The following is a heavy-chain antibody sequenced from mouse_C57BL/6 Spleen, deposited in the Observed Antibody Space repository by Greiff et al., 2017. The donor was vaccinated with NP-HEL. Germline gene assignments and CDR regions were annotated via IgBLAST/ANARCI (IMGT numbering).Heavy chain of an antibody. V-gene: IGHV1-42*01. J-gene: IGHJ1*03. CDR2: INPSTGGT. CDR3: ARGGIGDWYFDV. CDR1: GYSFTGYY. Sequence: VQLQQSGPELVKPGASVKISCKASGYSFTGYYMNWVKQSPEKSLEWIGEINPSTGGTTYNQKFKAKATLTVDKSSSTAYMQLKSLTSEDSAVYYCARGGIGDWYFDVWGTGTTVTVSS.